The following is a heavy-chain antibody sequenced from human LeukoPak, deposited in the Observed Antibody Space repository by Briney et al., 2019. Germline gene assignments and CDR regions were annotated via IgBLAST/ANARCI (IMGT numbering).Heavy chain of an antibody. Sequence: PGGSLRLSCAASGFTFSRYSMNWVRQAPGKGLEWVSYISSSSSTIYYADSVKGRFTISRDNAKNSLYLQMNSLRDEDTAVYYCARDTTTVADNDAFDIWGQGTMVTVSS. D-gene: IGHD6-19*01. CDR3: ARDTTTVADNDAFDI. CDR1: GFTFSRYS. J-gene: IGHJ3*02. CDR2: ISSSSSTI. V-gene: IGHV3-48*02.